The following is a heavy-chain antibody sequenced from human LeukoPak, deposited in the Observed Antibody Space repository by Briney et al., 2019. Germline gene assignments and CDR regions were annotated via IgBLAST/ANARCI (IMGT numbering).Heavy chain of an antibody. D-gene: IGHD5-18*01. CDR2: ISSNGGST. CDR1: GFTFSSYA. Sequence: GGSLRLSCAASGFTFSSYAMHWVRQAPGKGPEYVSAISSNGGSTYYANSVKGRFTISRDNSKNTLYLQMGSLRAEDMAVYYCARGLQLRYFDYWGQGTLVTVSS. CDR3: ARGLQLRYFDY. V-gene: IGHV3-64*01. J-gene: IGHJ4*02.